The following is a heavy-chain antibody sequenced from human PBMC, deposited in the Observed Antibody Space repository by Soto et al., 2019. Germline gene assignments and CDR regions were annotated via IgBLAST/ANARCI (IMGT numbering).Heavy chain of an antibody. J-gene: IGHJ4*02. D-gene: IGHD1-26*01. CDR3: AKRDPSGNPFDY. V-gene: IGHV3-23*01. CDR2: ISGNSDIT. Sequence: GGSLRLSCAASGFISSSYGMSWVRQAPGKRLEWVSVISGNSDITYYADSVKGRFTISRDNSNNTLYLQMDSLTDEDTAVYYCAKRDPSGNPFDYWGQGTLVTVSS. CDR1: GFISSSYG.